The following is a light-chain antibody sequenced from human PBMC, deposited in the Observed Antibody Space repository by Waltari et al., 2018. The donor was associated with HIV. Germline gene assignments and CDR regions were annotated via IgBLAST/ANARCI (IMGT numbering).Light chain of an antibody. CDR3: QSYDSTNQGV. J-gene: IGLJ2*01. V-gene: IGLV6-57*03. CDR2: EDN. CDR1: SGSIASNY. Sequence: NFVLTQPHSVSESPGKTVTISCTRSSGSIASNYVQGYQQRPGSAPTTVIYEDNRRPSGVPDRFSASIDSSSNSASLTISGLKTADEADYYCQSYDSTNQGVFGGGTKLTVL.